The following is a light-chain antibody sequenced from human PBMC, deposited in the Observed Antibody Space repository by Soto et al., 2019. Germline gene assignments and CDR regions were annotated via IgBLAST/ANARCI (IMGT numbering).Light chain of an antibody. V-gene: IGKV3-15*01. CDR2: GAS. Sequence: EVVVTQSPATLSVSPGERATLSCRTSQRVISNYASYQQQPRQAPRLLLYGASTTATGIPARFSGSGSATEFTLTISSLLSEDFAVYYCQQYNNWHPITFGQGTRLEI. J-gene: IGKJ5*01. CDR1: QRVISN. CDR3: QQYNNWHPIT.